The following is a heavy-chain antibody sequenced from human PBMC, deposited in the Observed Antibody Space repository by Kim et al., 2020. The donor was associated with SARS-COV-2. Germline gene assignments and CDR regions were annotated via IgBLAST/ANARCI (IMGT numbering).Heavy chain of an antibody. CDR3: ARSGASSSSWPDY. CDR2: INDGNGNT. V-gene: IGHV1-3*01. D-gene: IGHD6-13*01. CDR1: GYTFTTWA. Sequence: ASVKVSCKASGYTFTTWAMHWVRQAPGQRLEWMGWINDGNGNTKYSQKFQGRVTITRDTSASTAYMELSGLRSEDTAVYYCARSGASSSSWPDYWGQGTLVTVSS. J-gene: IGHJ4*02.